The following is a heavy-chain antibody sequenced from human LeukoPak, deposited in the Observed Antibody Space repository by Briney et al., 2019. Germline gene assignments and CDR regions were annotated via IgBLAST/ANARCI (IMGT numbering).Heavy chain of an antibody. CDR3: ARHIISGSYYNEAPDY. V-gene: IGHV4-39*01. D-gene: IGHD1-26*01. CDR1: GGSISSSSYY. J-gene: IGHJ4*02. Sequence: PSETLSLTCTVSGGSISSSSYYWGWIRQPPGKGLEWIGSIYYSGSTYYNPSLKSQVTISVDTSKNQFPLNLSSVTAADTAVYYCARHIISGSYYNEAPDYWGQGTLVTVSS. CDR2: IYYSGST.